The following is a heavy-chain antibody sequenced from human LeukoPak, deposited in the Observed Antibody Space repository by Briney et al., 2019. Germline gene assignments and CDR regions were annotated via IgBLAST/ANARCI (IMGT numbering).Heavy chain of an antibody. CDR3: ARVGGGVAGRSYYFDY. CDR1: GYTFTGYY. V-gene: IGHV1-2*02. J-gene: IGHJ4*02. D-gene: IGHD6-19*01. Sequence: GASVKVSCKASGYTFTGYYMHWVRQAPGQGLEWMGWINPNSGGTNYAQKFQGRVTMTRDTSISTAYMELSRLRSDDTAVYYCARVGGGVAGRSYYFDYWGQGTLVTVSS. CDR2: INPNSGGT.